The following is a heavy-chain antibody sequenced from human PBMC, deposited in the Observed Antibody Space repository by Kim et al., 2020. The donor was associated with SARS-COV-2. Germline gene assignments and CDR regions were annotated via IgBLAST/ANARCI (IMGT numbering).Heavy chain of an antibody. Sequence: SVKVSCKASGGTFSSYAISWVRQAPGQGLEWMGGIIPIFGTGNYAQKFQGRVTITADESTSTAYMELSSLRSEDTAVYYCARCRQFYYYYGMDVWGQGTTVTVSS. CDR3: ARCRQFYYYYGMDV. CDR2: IIPIFGTG. V-gene: IGHV1-69*13. J-gene: IGHJ6*02. CDR1: GGTFSSYA. D-gene: IGHD2-15*01.